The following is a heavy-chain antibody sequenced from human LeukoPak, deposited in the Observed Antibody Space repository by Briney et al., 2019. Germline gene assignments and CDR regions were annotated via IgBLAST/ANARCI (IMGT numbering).Heavy chain of an antibody. CDR1: GYTFTNFD. CDR2: MIPNSGNT. J-gene: IGHJ5*02. CDR3: ARGWDPNWFDP. D-gene: IGHD1-26*01. V-gene: IGHV1-8*03. Sequence: ASVKVSCKASGYTFTNFDINWVRQATGQGLEWMGWMIPNSGNTGYAQKFQGRVTITRNTSISTAYMELSSLRSEDTAVYYCARGWDPNWFDPWGQGTLVTVSS.